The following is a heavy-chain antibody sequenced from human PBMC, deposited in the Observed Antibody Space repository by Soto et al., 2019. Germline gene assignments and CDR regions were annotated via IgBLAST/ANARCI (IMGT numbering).Heavy chain of an antibody. Sequence: ASVKVSCKASGYTFTRDQIHWVRQVPGQGLEWIGMIDPSGGKTNYAQKFQGRVTMTRDTSTSTVYMALSSLRSEDTAIYFCARVMRSLLSITALDTWGQGTLVTVSS. V-gene: IGHV1-46*01. D-gene: IGHD5-18*01. CDR3: ARVMRSLLSITALDT. J-gene: IGHJ5*02. CDR2: IDPSGGKT. CDR1: GYTFTRDQ.